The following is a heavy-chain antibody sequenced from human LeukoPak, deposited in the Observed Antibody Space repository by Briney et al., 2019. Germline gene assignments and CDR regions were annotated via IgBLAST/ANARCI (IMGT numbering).Heavy chain of an antibody. D-gene: IGHD4-17*01. Sequence: SETLSLTCTVSGGSTSSYSWSWIRQPAGKGLEWIGRIYSSGTTNYNPSLRSRVTMSVDTSKNQFSLNLNSVTAADTAVYYCARDTDDWYFDLWGRGALVTVSS. CDR1: GGSTSSYS. CDR3: ARDTDDWYFDL. CDR2: IYSSGTT. J-gene: IGHJ2*01. V-gene: IGHV4-4*07.